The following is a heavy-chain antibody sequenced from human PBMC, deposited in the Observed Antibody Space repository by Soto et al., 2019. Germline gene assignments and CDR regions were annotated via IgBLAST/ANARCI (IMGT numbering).Heavy chain of an antibody. CDR1: VGSISSGGFS. V-gene: IGHV4-30-2*01. D-gene: IGHD3-22*01. CDR3: ARATFVRKGYYDASDYYFFEY. CDR2: IYHTGST. J-gene: IGHJ4*02. Sequence: SETLSLTCAFSVGSISSGGFSCSWIRQPPWKGLECIGYIYHTGSTYYNPSLKSRVISVDRSKNQFSLRLSSVTAADTAIYYCARATFVRKGYYDASDYYFFEYWGQGTLVSVSS.